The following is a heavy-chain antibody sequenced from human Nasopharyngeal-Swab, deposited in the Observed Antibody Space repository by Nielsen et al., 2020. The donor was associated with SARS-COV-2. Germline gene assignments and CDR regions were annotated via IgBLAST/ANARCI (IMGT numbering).Heavy chain of an antibody. V-gene: IGHV3-9*03. J-gene: IGHJ3*02. CDR1: GFTFEDFA. CDR3: AKDGVHHTFDI. Sequence: GGSLRLSCTASGFTFEDFAMLWVRQAPGKGLEWVSGISYNSNNIGYADPVKGRFTISRDNAKNTLYLQMNSLRAEDMGFYYCAKDGVHHTFDIWGQGTMVTVSS. CDR2: ISYNSNNI.